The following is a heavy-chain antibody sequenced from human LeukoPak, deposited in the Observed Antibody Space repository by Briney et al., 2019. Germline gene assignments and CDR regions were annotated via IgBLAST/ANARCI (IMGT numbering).Heavy chain of an antibody. D-gene: IGHD3-16*01. CDR3: ARRPKGGYYFDY. J-gene: IGHJ4*02. CDR1: GFTFSSYA. Sequence: GGSLRLSCAASGFTFSSYAMSWVRQAPGKGLEWVSAISGSGGSTYYADSVKGRFTISRDNSKNTLYLQMNSLRAEDTAVYYCARRPKGGYYFDYWGQGTLVTVSS. V-gene: IGHV3-23*01. CDR2: ISGSGGST.